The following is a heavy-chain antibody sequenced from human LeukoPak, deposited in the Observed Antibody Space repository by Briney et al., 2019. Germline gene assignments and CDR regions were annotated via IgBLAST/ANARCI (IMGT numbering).Heavy chain of an antibody. V-gene: IGHV3-21*01. CDR1: GFTFNSYS. CDR2: ISSSSSYI. Sequence: GGSLRLSCAASGFTFNSYSMNWVRQAPGKGLEGASSISSSSSYIYYADSVKGRFTISRDNAKNSLYLQRNIRRAEDTAVYYCAREGCCSTSCYDYWGQGTLVTVSS. CDR3: AREGCCSTSCYDY. J-gene: IGHJ4*02. D-gene: IGHD2-2*01.